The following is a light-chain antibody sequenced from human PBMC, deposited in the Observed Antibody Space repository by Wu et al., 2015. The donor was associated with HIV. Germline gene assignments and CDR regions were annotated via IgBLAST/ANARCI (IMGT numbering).Light chain of an antibody. Sequence: EIVLTQSPATLSLSPGERATLSCRASQSVIHYLAWYQQKPGQAPRLLIYDASNRATGIPARFSGSGSGTDFTLTISSLEPEDFAVYYCQHRSNWPRLTFGGGTKVEIK. J-gene: IGKJ4*01. CDR1: QSVIHY. V-gene: IGKV3-11*01. CDR3: QHRSNWPRLT. CDR2: DAS.